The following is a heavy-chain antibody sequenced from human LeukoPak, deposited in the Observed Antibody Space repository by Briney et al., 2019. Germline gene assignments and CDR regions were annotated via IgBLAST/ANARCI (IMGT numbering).Heavy chain of an antibody. CDR2: IYYSGST. V-gene: IGHV4-59*01. CDR1: GGSISSYY. CDR3: ARGLRDWFDP. J-gene: IGHJ5*02. Sequence: SETLSLTCTVSGGSISSYYWSWIRQPPGKGLEWIGYIYYSGSTNYNPSLKSRVTISVDTSKNQFSLKLSSVTAADTAVYYCARGLRDWFDPWGQGTLVTASS. D-gene: IGHD5/OR15-5a*01.